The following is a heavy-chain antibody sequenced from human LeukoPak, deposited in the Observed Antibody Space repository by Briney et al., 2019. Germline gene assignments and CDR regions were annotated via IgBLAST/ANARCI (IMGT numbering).Heavy chain of an antibody. CDR3: ARGRYDFWSGYYTQTHNWFDP. V-gene: IGHV4-39*07. Sequence: SETLSLTCTVSGGSISSSSYYWGWIRQPPGKGLEWIGEINHSGSTNYNPSLKSRVSISVDTSKNQFSLKLSSVTAADTAVYYCARGRYDFWSGYYTQTHNWFDPWGQGTLVTVSS. D-gene: IGHD3-3*01. CDR2: INHSGST. CDR1: GGSISSSSYY. J-gene: IGHJ5*02.